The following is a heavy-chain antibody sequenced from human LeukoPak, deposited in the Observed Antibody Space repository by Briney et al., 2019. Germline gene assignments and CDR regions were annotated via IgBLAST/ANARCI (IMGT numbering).Heavy chain of an antibody. CDR3: ARGAYYYED. Sequence: GGSLSLSLAAPGFPLSSHRMTGVPRPPGKGLEWVSYISSSSSTIYYADSVKGRFTISRDNAKNSLYLQMNSLRAEDTAVYYCARGAYYYEDWGQGTLVTVSS. V-gene: IGHV3-48*01. CDR2: ISSSSSTI. CDR1: GFPLSSHR. D-gene: IGHD3-22*01. J-gene: IGHJ4*02.